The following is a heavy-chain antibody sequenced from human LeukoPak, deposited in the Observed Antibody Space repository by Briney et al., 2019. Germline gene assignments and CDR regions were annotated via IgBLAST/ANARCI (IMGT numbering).Heavy chain of an antibody. D-gene: IGHD3-10*01. CDR2: IKSKTDGGTT. V-gene: IGHV3-15*01. J-gene: IGHJ3*02. Sequence: GSLRLSCAASGFTFSNAWMSWVRQAPGKGLEWVGRIKSKTDGGTTDYAAPVKGRFTISRDDSKNTLYLQMNSLKTEDTAVYDCTTPGRDVLLWFGESDALDIWGQGTMVTVSS. CDR3: TTPGRDVLLWFGESDALDI. CDR1: GFTFSNAW.